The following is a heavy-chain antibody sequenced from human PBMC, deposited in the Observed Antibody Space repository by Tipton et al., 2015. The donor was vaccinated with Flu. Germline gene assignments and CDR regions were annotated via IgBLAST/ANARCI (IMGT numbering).Heavy chain of an antibody. CDR2: IYYSGST. Sequence: LRLSCAVYGGSLSGYYWTWIRQPPGKGLEWIAYIYYSGSTNYNPSLKSRVTISVDMSKNQFSLKLNSVTAADTAVYYCARSPGYYFDYWGQGTLVTVSS. CDR3: ARSPGYYFDY. V-gene: IGHV4-59*01. J-gene: IGHJ4*02. CDR1: GGSLSGYY.